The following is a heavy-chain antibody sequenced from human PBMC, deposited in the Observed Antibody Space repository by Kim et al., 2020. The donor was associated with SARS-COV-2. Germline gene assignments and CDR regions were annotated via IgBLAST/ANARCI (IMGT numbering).Heavy chain of an antibody. D-gene: IGHD3-22*01. V-gene: IGHV3-23*01. J-gene: IGHJ4*02. CDR3: AKGERASGSRHYFHY. CDR1: GFTFSSYA. CDR2: LSGDGGSS. Sequence: GGSLRLSCAASGFTFSSYAMSWVRQAPGKGLEWVSALSGDGGSSYYADSVKGRFTISRDNSKNTLYLQMNSLRAEDTAVYYCAKGERASGSRHYFHYWGQGILVTVSS.